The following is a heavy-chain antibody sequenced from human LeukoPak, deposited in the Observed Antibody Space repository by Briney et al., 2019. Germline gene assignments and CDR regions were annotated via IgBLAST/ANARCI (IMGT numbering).Heavy chain of an antibody. Sequence: SQTLSLTCSVSGVFISDGDYYWAWIRQPPGKGLEWIGYIYYSGSTNYNPSLKSRVTISVDTSKNQFSLKLSSVTAADTAVYYCARVGDGYSLFDYWGQGTLVTVSS. CDR2: IYYSGST. J-gene: IGHJ4*02. CDR1: GVFISDGDYY. V-gene: IGHV4-61*08. D-gene: IGHD5-24*01. CDR3: ARVGDGYSLFDY.